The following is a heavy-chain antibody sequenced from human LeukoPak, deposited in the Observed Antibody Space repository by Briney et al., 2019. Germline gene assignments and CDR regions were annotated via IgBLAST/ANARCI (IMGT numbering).Heavy chain of an antibody. CDR1: GFTFSSYA. CDR3: AKDFVGPDDY. D-gene: IGHD1-26*01. J-gene: IGHJ4*02. CDR2: IDSNGRTI. Sequence: GGSLRLSCAVSGFTFSSYAMSWVRQAPGKGLVWVSRIDSNGRTINYANSVKGRFTISRDNANSTLYLQMNSLRAEDSAVYYCAKDFVGPDDYWGQGTLVTVSS. V-gene: IGHV3-74*01.